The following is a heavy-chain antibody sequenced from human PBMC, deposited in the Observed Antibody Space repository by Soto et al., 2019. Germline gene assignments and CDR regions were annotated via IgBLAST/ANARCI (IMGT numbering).Heavy chain of an antibody. J-gene: IGHJ5*02. CDR2: FDPEDGET. CDR1: GYTLTELS. Sequence: ASVKVSCKVSGYTLTELSMHWVRQAPGKGLEWMGGFDPEDGETIYAQKFQGRVTMTEDTSTDTAYMELSSLRSEDTAVYYCATGPVLRYFDWLSKKNWFDPWGQGTLVTVSS. CDR3: ATGPVLRYFDWLSKKNWFDP. V-gene: IGHV1-24*01. D-gene: IGHD3-9*01.